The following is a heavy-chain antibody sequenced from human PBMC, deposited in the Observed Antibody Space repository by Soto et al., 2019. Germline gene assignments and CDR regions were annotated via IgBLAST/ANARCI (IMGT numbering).Heavy chain of an antibody. CDR1: GFTFDDYA. Sequence: DVQLVESGGGLVQPGRSLRLSCAASGFTFDDYAMHWLRQAPGKGLEWVSGISWNSGSIGYADSVKGRFTISRDNAKNSLYLQMNSLRAEDTALYYCAKEQRGYYFDYWGQGTLVTVSS. D-gene: IGHD5-12*01. V-gene: IGHV3-9*01. J-gene: IGHJ4*02. CDR2: ISWNSGSI. CDR3: AKEQRGYYFDY.